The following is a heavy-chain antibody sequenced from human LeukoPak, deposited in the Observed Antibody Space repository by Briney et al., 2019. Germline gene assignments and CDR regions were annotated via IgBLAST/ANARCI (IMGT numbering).Heavy chain of an antibody. J-gene: IGHJ5*02. Sequence: SETLSLTCAVYGGSFSGYYWSWIRQPPGKGLEWIGEINHSGSTNYNPSLKSRVTISVNTSKNQFSLKLSSVTAADTAVYYCARGRAYYDFWSGYYPRWFDPWGQGTLVTVSS. CDR3: ARGRAYYDFWSGYYPRWFDP. CDR1: GGSFSGYY. CDR2: INHSGST. D-gene: IGHD3-3*01. V-gene: IGHV4-34*01.